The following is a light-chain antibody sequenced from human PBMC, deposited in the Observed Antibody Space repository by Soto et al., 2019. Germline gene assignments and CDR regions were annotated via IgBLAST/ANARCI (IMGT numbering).Light chain of an antibody. J-gene: IGKJ5*01. CDR1: QSVSKC. Sequence: EIVLTQSPGTLTLSPGERATLSCRASQSVSKCLAWYQQKPGQTPRLLIYDVSSRAPGIPARFSGSGSGTDFTLTIISLEPEDFAVYYCQQCNNWPPITFGQGTRLEIK. V-gene: IGKV3-11*01. CDR2: DVS. CDR3: QQCNNWPPIT.